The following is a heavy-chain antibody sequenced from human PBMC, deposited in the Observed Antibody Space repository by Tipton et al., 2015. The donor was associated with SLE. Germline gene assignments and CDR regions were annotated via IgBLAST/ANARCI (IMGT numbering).Heavy chain of an antibody. CDR3: ASSLFSGELDAFDI. CDR2: ISAYNGNT. CDR1: GFTFSSYW. J-gene: IGHJ3*02. D-gene: IGHD3-10*01. V-gene: IGHV1-18*01. Sequence: SCAASGFTFSSYWISWVRQAPGQGLEWMGWISAYNGNTNYAQKLQGRVTMTTDTSTSTAYMELRSLRSDDTAVYYCASSLFSGELDAFDIWGQGTMVTVSS.